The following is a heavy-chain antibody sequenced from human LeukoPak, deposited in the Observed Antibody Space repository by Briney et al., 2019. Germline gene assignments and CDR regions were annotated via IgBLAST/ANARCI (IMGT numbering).Heavy chain of an antibody. CDR2: INPNSGGT. D-gene: IGHD3-22*01. V-gene: IGHV1-2*02. CDR1: GYTFTGYY. J-gene: IGHJ1*01. CDR3: AIRYDSSGYYYVRWGYFQH. Sequence: GASVKVSCKASGYTFTGYYMHWVRPAPGQGLEWMGWINPNSGGTNYAQKFQGRVTMTRDTSISTAYMELSRLRSDDTAVYYCAIRYDSSGYYYVRWGYFQHWGQGTLVTVSS.